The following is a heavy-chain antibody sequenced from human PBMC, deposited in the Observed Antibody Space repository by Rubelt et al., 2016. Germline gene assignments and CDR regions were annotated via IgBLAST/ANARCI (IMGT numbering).Heavy chain of an antibody. V-gene: IGHV4-61*01. CDR2: LDCSGST. D-gene: IGHD1-26*01. CDR3: ARVGQGNFAY. Sequence: QLQLPESGPGLVKPSETLSLTCTVSGGSIISRSYYCSCTRPPPVTGLKWIGYLDCSGSTTCNPSLKSPVTISVDTSKNQVSLKLSSVTAADTAVYYCARVGQGNFAYWGQGTLVTVSS. CDR1: GGSIISRSYY. J-gene: IGHJ4*02.